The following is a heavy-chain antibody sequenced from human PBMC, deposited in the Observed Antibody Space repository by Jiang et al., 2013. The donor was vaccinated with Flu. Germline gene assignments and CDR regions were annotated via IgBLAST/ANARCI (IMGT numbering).Heavy chain of an antibody. CDR3: ARDRSNIPAVMDV. D-gene: IGHD2-21*01. CDR2: IYYTGTT. CDR1: GGSISSYY. Sequence: SETLSLTCTVSGGSISSYYWSWIRQPPGKGLEWIGYIYYTGTTNYNPSLKSRVTISGNVSKNQFSLHLTSVTAADTAVYYCARDRSNIPAVMDVWGQGTTVTVSS. V-gene: IGHV4-59*01. J-gene: IGHJ6*02.